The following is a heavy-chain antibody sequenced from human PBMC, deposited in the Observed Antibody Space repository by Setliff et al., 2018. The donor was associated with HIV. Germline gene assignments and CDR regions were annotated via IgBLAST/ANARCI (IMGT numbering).Heavy chain of an antibody. J-gene: IGHJ4*02. CDR3: ARDQRLSY. CDR1: GGSISSSSYY. Sequence: TLSLTCTVSGGSISSSSYYWGWIRQPPGKGLEWIGYVDYNGRTDYNPSLKSRVTISVDTSKNQFSLKLNSVTAADTAVYYCARDQRLSYWGQGTLVTVSS. CDR2: VDYNGRT. V-gene: IGHV4-61*01.